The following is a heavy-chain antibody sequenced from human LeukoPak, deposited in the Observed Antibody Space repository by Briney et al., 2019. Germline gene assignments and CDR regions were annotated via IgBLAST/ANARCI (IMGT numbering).Heavy chain of an antibody. CDR1: GFTFSSYS. V-gene: IGHV3-21*01. CDR2: ISSSSSCI. J-gene: IGHJ4*02. D-gene: IGHD3-10*01. CDR3: ARGRITMVRGVTDFDY. Sequence: GSLRLSCAASGFTFSSYSMNWVRQAPGKGLEWVSSISSSSSCIYYADSVKGRFTISRDNAKNSLYLQMNSLRAEDTAVYYCARGRITMVRGVTDFDYWGQGTLVTVSS.